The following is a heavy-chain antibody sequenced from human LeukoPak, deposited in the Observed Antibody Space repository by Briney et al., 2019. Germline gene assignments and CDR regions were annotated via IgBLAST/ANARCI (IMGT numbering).Heavy chain of an antibody. CDR3: ATSIAVAASAFDI. CDR1: GCTISSYY. D-gene: IGHD6-19*01. CDR2: IYYSGST. Sequence: SETLSLTCAASGCTISSYYWSWIRQPPGKGLEWIGYIYYSGSTNYNPSLKSRVTISVATSKKQFSLKLSSVTAADTAVYYCATSIAVAASAFDIWGQGTMVTVSS. J-gene: IGHJ3*02. V-gene: IGHV4-59*01.